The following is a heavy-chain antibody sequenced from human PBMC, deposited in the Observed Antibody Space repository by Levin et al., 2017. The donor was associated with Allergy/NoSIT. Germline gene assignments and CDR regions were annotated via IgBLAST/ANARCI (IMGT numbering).Heavy chain of an antibody. Sequence: GGSLRLSCAASRFTFSNYAMSWVRQAPGKGLEWVSAISGSGGSTYYADSVKGRFTISRDNSKNTLYLQMNSLRAEDTAVYYCAKEGRYCSGGSCYSGFDPWGQGTLVTVSS. J-gene: IGHJ5*02. V-gene: IGHV3-23*01. D-gene: IGHD2-15*01. CDR1: RFTFSNYA. CDR3: AKEGRYCSGGSCYSGFDP. CDR2: ISGSGGST.